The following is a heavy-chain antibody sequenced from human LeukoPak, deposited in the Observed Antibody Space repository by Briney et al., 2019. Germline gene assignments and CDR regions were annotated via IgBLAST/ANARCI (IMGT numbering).Heavy chain of an antibody. CDR2: ISWNSGSI. D-gene: IGHD4-23*01. J-gene: IGHJ3*02. CDR3: AKDINVMTTVVTPNGAFDI. Sequence: GGSLRLSCAASGFTFSSYSMNWVRQAPGKGLEWVSGISWNSGSIGYADSVKGRFTISRDNAKNSLYLQMNSLRAEDTALYYCAKDINVMTTVVTPNGAFDIWGQGTMVTVSS. CDR1: GFTFSSYS. V-gene: IGHV3-9*01.